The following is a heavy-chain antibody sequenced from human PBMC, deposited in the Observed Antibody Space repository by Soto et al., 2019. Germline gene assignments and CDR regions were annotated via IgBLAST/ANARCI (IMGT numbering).Heavy chain of an antibody. Sequence: SETLSLTCTVSGGSISSSSYYWVWIRQPPGKGLEWIGSIYYSGSTYYNPSLKSRVTISVDTSKNQFSLKLSSVTAADTAVYYCASIGIRAYYYDSSGYDNYYYYGMDVWGQGTTVT. J-gene: IGHJ6*02. CDR3: ASIGIRAYYYDSSGYDNYYYYGMDV. CDR2: IYYSGST. V-gene: IGHV4-39*01. CDR1: GGSISSSSYY. D-gene: IGHD3-22*01.